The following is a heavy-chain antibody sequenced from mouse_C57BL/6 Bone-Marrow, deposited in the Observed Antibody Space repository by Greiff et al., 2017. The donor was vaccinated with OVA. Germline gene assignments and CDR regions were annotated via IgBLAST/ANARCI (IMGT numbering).Heavy chain of an antibody. CDR1: GYTFTSYW. V-gene: IGHV1-55*01. Sequence: QVQLQQPGAELVKPGASVKMSCKASGYTFTSYWITWVKQRPGQGLEWIGDIYPGSGSTNYNEKFKSKATLTVDTSSSTAYMQLSSLTSEDSAVYYCAIYCGYDEYAMDYWGQGTTVTVSS. CDR3: AIYCGYDEYAMDY. D-gene: IGHD2-2*01. CDR2: IYPGSGST. J-gene: IGHJ4*01.